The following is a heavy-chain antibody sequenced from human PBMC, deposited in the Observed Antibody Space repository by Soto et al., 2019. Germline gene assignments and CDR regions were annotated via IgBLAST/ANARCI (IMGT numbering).Heavy chain of an antibody. CDR1: GGSFSGYY. V-gene: IGHV4-34*01. CDR3: ARGLGDSSGYYFNWFDP. CDR2: INHSGST. D-gene: IGHD3-22*01. J-gene: IGHJ5*02. Sequence: PSETLSLTCAVYGGSFSGYYWGWIRQPPGKGLEWIGEINHSGSTNYNPSLKSRVTISVDTSKNQFSLKLSSVTAADTAVYYCARGLGDSSGYYFNWFDPWGQGTLVTVSS.